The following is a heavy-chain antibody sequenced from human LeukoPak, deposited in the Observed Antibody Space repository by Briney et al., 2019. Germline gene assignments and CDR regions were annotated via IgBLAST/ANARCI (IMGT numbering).Heavy chain of an antibody. V-gene: IGHV4-59*01. CDR3: ARSRSGYSYDHAAFDI. J-gene: IGHJ3*02. D-gene: IGHD5-18*01. CDR1: GGSISSYY. Sequence: SETLSLTCTVSGGSISSYYWSWIRQPPGKGLEWIAYIDYRGGTTYNPSLKSRVTISVDTSRNQFSLKLSSVTAAGTAVYYCARSRSGYSYDHAAFDIWGQGTMVTVSS. CDR2: IDYRGGT.